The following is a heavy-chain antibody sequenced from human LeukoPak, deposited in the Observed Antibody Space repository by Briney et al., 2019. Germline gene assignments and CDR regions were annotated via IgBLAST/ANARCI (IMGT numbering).Heavy chain of an antibody. D-gene: IGHD1-26*01. CDR2: ISSRSSTI. V-gene: IGHV3-48*01. Sequence: GGSLRLSCAASGFTFSSYAMHWVRQAPGKGLEWVSYISSRSSTIYYADSVKGRFTISRDNAKNSLYLQMNSLRAEDTAVYYCASPHELGSYYWAFGIWGQGTMVTVSS. CDR1: GFTFSSYA. CDR3: ASPHELGSYYWAFGI. J-gene: IGHJ3*02.